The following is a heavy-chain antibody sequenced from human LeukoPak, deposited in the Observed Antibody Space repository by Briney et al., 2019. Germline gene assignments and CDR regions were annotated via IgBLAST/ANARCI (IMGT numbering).Heavy chain of an antibody. V-gene: IGHV3-30*02. CDR2: IRYDGSNK. J-gene: IGHJ4*02. D-gene: IGHD6-13*01. CDR3: ANRHSSSWYQFDY. Sequence: GGSLRLSCAASGFTFDDYAMHWVRQGPGKGLEWVAFIRYDGSNKYYADSVKGRFTISRDNSKNTLYLQMNSLRAEDTAVYYCANRHSSSWYQFDYWGQGTLVTVSS. CDR1: GFTFDDYA.